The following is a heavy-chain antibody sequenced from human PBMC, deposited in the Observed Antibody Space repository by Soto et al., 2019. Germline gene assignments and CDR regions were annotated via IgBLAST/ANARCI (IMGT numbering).Heavy chain of an antibody. CDR2: ISGSGGST. V-gene: IGHV3-23*01. CDR3: AKEIEYSGYEADFDY. CDR1: GFTFSSYA. D-gene: IGHD5-12*01. Sequence: GGSLRLSCAASGFTFSSYAMSWVRQAPGKGLGWVSAISGSGGSTYYADSVKGRFTISRDNSKNTLYLQMNSLRAEDTAVYYCAKEIEYSGYEADFDYWGQGTLVTVSS. J-gene: IGHJ4*02.